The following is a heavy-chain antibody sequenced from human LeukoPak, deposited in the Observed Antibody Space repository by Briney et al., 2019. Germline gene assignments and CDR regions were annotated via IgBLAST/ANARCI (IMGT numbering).Heavy chain of an antibody. Sequence: PSETLSLTCTVSDFSISSGYYWGWIRQPPGKGLEWIGSIYHSGSTYYNPSLKSRVTISVDTSKNQFSLKLNSVTAADTAVFYCAGYTDYVSYWGQGSLVTVSS. J-gene: IGHJ4*02. V-gene: IGHV4-38-2*02. CDR3: AGYTDYVSY. CDR2: IYHSGST. D-gene: IGHD4-17*01. CDR1: DFSISSGYY.